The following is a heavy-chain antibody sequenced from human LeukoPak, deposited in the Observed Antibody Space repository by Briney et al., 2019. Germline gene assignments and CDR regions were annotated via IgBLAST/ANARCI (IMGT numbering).Heavy chain of an antibody. J-gene: IGHJ6*02. D-gene: IGHD2-2*01. V-gene: IGHV3-30*04. Sequence: PGGSLRLSCAASGFTFSTYAMHWVRQAPGKGLDWVAVISFDGSNQYYADSVKGRFTISRDNSKNTLYLQMNSLRAEDTAVYYCARALVVVPADYYYYGMDVWGQGTTVTVSS. CDR2: ISFDGSNQ. CDR3: ARALVVVPADYYYYGMDV. CDR1: GFTFSTYA.